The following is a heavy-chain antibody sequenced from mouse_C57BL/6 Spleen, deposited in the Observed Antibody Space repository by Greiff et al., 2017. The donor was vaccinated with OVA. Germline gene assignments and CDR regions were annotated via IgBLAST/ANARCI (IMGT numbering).Heavy chain of an antibody. CDR2: IDPETGGT. D-gene: IGHD1-1*01. Sequence: VHLVESGAELVRPGASVTLSCKASGYTFTDYEMHWVKQTPVHGLEWIGAIDPETGGTAYNQKFKGKAILTADKSSSTAYMELRSLTSEDSAVYSCTRRGTVYWGQGTTLTVSS. CDR3: TRRGTVY. V-gene: IGHV1-15*01. CDR1: GYTFTDYE. J-gene: IGHJ2*01.